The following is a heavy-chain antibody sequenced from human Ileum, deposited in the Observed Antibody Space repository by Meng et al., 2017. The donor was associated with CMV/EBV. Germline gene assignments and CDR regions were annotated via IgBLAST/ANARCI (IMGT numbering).Heavy chain of an antibody. CDR1: GGSFSDDF. D-gene: IGHD4-17*01. CDR3: ARRVGGRYGFDV. J-gene: IGHJ3*01. CDR2: IKHSAST. Sequence: CAAYGGSFSDDFGGWIRQPPGTGLEWIGEIKHSASTTSHPSLKSRVTISVDTSKNQFSLTMSSVTAADTAVYYCARRVGGRYGFDVWGQGTMVTVSS. V-gene: IGHV4-34*01.